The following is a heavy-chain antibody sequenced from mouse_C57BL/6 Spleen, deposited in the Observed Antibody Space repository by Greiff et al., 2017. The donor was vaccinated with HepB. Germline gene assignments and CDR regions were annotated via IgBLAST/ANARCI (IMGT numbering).Heavy chain of an antibody. Sequence: QVQLQQSGPELVKPGASVKISCKASGYAFSSSWMNWVKQRPGKGLEWIGRIYPGDGDTNYNGKFKGKATLTADKSSSTAYMQLSSLTSEDSAVYFCATYYSKGFDYWGQGTTLTVSS. V-gene: IGHV1-82*01. D-gene: IGHD2-5*01. J-gene: IGHJ2*01. CDR3: ATYYSKGFDY. CDR1: GYAFSSSW. CDR2: IYPGDGDT.